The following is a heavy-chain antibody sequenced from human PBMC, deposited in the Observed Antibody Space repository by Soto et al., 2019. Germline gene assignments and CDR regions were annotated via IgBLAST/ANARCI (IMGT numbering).Heavy chain of an antibody. Sequence: GASVKVSCKASGYTFTSYGISWVRQAPGQGLEWMGRIIPILGIANYAQKFQGRVTITADKSTSTAYMELSSLRSEDTAVYYCARVEYYDSSGYREYNWFDPWGQGTLVTVSS. CDR3: ARVEYYDSSGYREYNWFDP. J-gene: IGHJ5*02. V-gene: IGHV1-69*04. D-gene: IGHD3-22*01. CDR1: GYTFTSYG. CDR2: IIPILGIA.